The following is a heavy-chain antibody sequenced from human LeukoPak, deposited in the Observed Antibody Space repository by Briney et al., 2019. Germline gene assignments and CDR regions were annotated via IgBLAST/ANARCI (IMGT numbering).Heavy chain of an antibody. V-gene: IGHV3-23*01. Sequence: GGSLRLSCAVSGFTVTSYGISWVLQAPRKEREWISAISLNGDTTYYADSVKGRFIISRDNSENKLYLQMNSLRTEDTAVYYCAQGYSSGWFPYWGQGSLVSVSS. CDR1: GFTVTSYG. J-gene: IGHJ4*02. CDR2: ISLNGDTT. D-gene: IGHD6-19*01. CDR3: AQGYSSGWFPY.